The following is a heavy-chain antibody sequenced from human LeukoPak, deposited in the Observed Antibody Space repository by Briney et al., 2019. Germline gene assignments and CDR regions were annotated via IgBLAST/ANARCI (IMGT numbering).Heavy chain of an antibody. J-gene: IGHJ4*02. Sequence: GASVKVSCKASGYTFTSYGISWVRQAPGQGLEWMGWISAYNGNTNYAQKLQGRVTMTTDTSTSTAYMELRSLRSDDTAVYYCARDTTNCSGGSCYWSGFDYWGQGTLVTVSS. V-gene: IGHV1-18*01. CDR2: ISAYNGNT. CDR1: GYTFTSYG. D-gene: IGHD2-15*01. CDR3: ARDTTNCSGGSCYWSGFDY.